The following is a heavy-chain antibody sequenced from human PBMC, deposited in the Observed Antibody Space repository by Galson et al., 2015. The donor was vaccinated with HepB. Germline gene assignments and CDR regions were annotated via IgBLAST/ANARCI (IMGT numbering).Heavy chain of an antibody. CDR3: AHSLREYSGYDRDYYFDY. CDR2: IYWDDDK. CDR1: GFSLSTSGVG. J-gene: IGHJ4*02. V-gene: IGHV2-5*02. D-gene: IGHD5-12*01. Sequence: PALVKPTQTLTLTCTFSGFSLSTSGVGVGWIRQSPGKALEWLALIYWDDDKRYSPSLKSRLTITMDTSKNQVVLTMTNMDPVDTATYYCAHSLREYSGYDRDYYFDYWGQGTLVTVSS.